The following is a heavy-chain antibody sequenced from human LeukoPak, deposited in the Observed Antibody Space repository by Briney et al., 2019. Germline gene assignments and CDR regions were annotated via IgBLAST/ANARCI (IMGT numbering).Heavy chain of an antibody. CDR1: NDSFSNYY. D-gene: IGHD3-22*01. V-gene: IGHV4-59*01. J-gene: IGHJ4*02. CDR3: ARGYYYDSSWLFDY. Sequence: PSETLSLTCTVSNDSFSNYYWTWIRQSPGKALEWIGYVYYTDKTHYNPSLKSRVTISVDTSKNQFSLKLSSVTAADTAVYYCARGYYYDSSWLFDYWGQGTLVTVSS. CDR2: VYYTDKT.